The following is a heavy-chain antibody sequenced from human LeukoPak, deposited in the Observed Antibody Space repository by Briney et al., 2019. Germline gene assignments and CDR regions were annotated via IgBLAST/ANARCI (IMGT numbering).Heavy chain of an antibody. CDR1: GGTFNNYA. CDR3: ATEPSRSYSFDHLDF. Sequence: SVKVSCKPSGGTFNNYAISWVRQAPGQGLEWMGGVFPMFGIRNYPQTFRGRVNITEDKATNTVYMELRSLRAEDTAIYYCATEPSRSYSFDHLDFWGLGTPVTVSS. D-gene: IGHD5-12*01. CDR2: VFPMFGIR. J-gene: IGHJ4*02. V-gene: IGHV1-69*10.